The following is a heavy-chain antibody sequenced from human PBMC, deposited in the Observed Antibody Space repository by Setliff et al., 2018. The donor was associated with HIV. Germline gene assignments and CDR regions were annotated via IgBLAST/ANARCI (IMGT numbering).Heavy chain of an antibody. D-gene: IGHD2-15*01. CDR3: ARNPWSGGSCPDAFDI. V-gene: IGHV4-59*01. CDR2: IYYSGST. Sequence: SETLSLTCTVSGGSISSYYWSWIRQPPGKGLEWIGYIYYSGSTNYNPSLKSRVTISVDTSKNQFSLKLSSVTAADTAVYYCARNPWSGGSCPDAFDIWGQGTRVTVSS. J-gene: IGHJ3*02. CDR1: GGSISSYY.